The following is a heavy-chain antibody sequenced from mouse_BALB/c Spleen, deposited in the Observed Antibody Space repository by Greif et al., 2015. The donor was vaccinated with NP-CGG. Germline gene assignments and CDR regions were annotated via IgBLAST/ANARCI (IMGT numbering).Heavy chain of an antibody. Sequence: VQLQQSGAELVKPGASVKLSCTASGFNIKDTYMHWVKQRPEQGLEWIGRIDPANGNTKYDPKFQGKATITADTSTNTAYLQLSSLTSEDTAVYYCARWDWYFDVWGAGTTVTVSS. V-gene: IGHV14-3*02. J-gene: IGHJ1*01. CDR1: GFNIKDTY. CDR3: ARWDWYFDV. CDR2: IDPANGNT.